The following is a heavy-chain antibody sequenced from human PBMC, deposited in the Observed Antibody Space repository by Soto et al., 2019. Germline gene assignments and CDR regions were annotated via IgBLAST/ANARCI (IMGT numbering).Heavy chain of an antibody. Sequence: LRLSCAASGFTFSSYAMSWVRQAPGKGLEWVSAISGSGGSTYYADSVKGRFTISRDNSKNTLYLQMNSLRAEDTAVYYCATKYYDFWSGYFGMDVWGQGTTVTVSS. V-gene: IGHV3-23*01. CDR2: ISGSGGST. CDR3: ATKYYDFWSGYFGMDV. D-gene: IGHD3-3*01. CDR1: GFTFSSYA. J-gene: IGHJ6*02.